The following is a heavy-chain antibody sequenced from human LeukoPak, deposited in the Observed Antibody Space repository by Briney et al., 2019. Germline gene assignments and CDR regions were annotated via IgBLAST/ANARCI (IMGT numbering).Heavy chain of an antibody. J-gene: IGHJ4*02. Sequence: PSETLSLTCTVSGGSISSSSYSWGWIRQPPGKGLEWIGSIYYSGSTYYNPSLKSRVTISVDTSKNQFSLKLSSVTAADTAVYYCAGRARVGSYTIDYWGQGTLVTVSS. CDR2: IYYSGST. V-gene: IGHV4-39*01. D-gene: IGHD1-26*01. CDR3: AGRARVGSYTIDY. CDR1: GGSISSSSYS.